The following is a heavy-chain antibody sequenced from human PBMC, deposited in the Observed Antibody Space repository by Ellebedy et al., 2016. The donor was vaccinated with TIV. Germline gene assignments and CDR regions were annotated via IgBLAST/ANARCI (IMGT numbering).Heavy chain of an antibody. CDR1: GYSFTSYW. D-gene: IGHD2-15*01. CDR2: IYPGDSDT. CDR3: ARVVEYYYYYMDV. V-gene: IGHV5-51*01. J-gene: IGHJ6*03. Sequence: GESLKISXKGSGYSFTSYWIGWVRQMPGKGLEWMGIIYPGDSDTRYSPSFQGQVTISADKSIGTAYLQWSSLKASDTAMYYCARVVEYYYYYMDVWGKGTTVTVSS.